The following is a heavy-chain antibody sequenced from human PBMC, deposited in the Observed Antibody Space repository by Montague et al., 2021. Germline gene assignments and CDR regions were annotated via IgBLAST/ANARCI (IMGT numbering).Heavy chain of an antibody. V-gene: IGHV4-39*07. CDR3: ARVFSSWYVGWFDP. Sequence: SXTLSLTCTVSGASITSNIYYWGWTRQSPGKGLEWIGSIYYSGNSFCQPSLKSRITMAVDTSKNQFSLKLSSVTAADTAIYYCARVFSSWYVGWFDPWGQGTLVTVSS. J-gene: IGHJ5*02. CDR1: GASITSNIYY. CDR2: IYYSGNS. D-gene: IGHD6-13*01.